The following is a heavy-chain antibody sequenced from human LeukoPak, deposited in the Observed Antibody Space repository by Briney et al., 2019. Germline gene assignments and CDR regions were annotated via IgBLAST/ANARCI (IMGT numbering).Heavy chain of an antibody. D-gene: IGHD6-19*01. CDR3: AKTIAVAGTSIWFDP. Sequence: ASVKVSCKASGGTFSNYAISWVRQAPGQGLEWMGGIIPIFGTADYAQKFQGRVTITADESTSTAYMELSSLRSEDTALYYCAKTIAVAGTSIWFDPWGQGTLVTVSS. J-gene: IGHJ5*02. V-gene: IGHV1-69*13. CDR1: GGTFSNYA. CDR2: IIPIFGTA.